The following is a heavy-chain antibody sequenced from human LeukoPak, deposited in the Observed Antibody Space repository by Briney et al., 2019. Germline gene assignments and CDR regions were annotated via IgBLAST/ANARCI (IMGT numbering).Heavy chain of an antibody. J-gene: IGHJ4*02. CDR1: GGSFSGYY. D-gene: IGHD3-10*01. CDR2: INHSGST. V-gene: IGHV4-34*01. Sequence: SETLSLTCAVYGGSFSGYYWSWIRQPPGKGLEWIGEINHSGSTNYNPSLKSRVTISEDTSKNQFSLKLSSVTAADTAVYYCARHYYDSGDYWGQGTLVTVSS. CDR3: ARHYYDSGDY.